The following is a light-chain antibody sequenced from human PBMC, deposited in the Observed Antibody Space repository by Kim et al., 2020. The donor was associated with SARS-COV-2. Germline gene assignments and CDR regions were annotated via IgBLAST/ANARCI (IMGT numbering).Light chain of an antibody. CDR2: GYN. V-gene: IGLV1-44*01. CDR3: AAWDDNLNGVG. Sequence: GQRVTISCCGSCSNVVRNTVNWWQQLPGTAPKLLIFGYNQRPSGVPDRFSGSKSGTSASLAISGLQSEDEADYYCAAWDDNLNGVGFGGGTQLTVL. J-gene: IGLJ2*01. CDR1: CSNVVRNT.